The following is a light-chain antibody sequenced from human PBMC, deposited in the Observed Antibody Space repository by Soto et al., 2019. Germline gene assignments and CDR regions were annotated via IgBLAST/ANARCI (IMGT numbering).Light chain of an antibody. CDR3: QQTNSFPLT. Sequence: DIQITQSPSSVSASIGDRVTITGRASQDINSWLAWYQQKPGRAPNLLIYGASDLQSGVPSRFSGSGSGTDFTLTISSLQPEDFATYYCQQTNSFPLTFGGGTKVDIK. CDR2: GAS. CDR1: QDINSW. V-gene: IGKV1-12*01. J-gene: IGKJ4*01.